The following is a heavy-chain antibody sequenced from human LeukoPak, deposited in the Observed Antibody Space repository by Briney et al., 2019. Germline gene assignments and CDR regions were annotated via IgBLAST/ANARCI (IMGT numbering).Heavy chain of an antibody. CDR2: MNPNSGNT. V-gene: IGHV1-8*02. CDR1: GGTFSSYA. Sequence: GASVKVSCKASGGTFSSYAISWVRQAPGQGLEWMGWMNPNSGNTGYAQKFQGRVTMTRNTSISTAYMELSSLRSEDTAVYYCARGGSYYGFDYWGQGTLVTVSS. CDR3: ARGGSYYGFDY. J-gene: IGHJ4*02. D-gene: IGHD1-26*01.